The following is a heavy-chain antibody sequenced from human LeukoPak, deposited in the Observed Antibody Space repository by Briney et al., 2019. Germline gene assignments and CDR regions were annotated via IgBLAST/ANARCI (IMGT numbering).Heavy chain of an antibody. CDR2: ISAYNGNT. CDR3: AKVMPPGRIRFYSYYMDV. J-gene: IGHJ6*03. Sequence: ASVKVSCKASGYTFTSYGISWVRQAPGQGLEWMGWISAYNGNTNYAQKLQGRVTMTTDTSTSTAYMELRSLRSDDTAVYYCAKVMPPGRIRFYSYYMDVWGKGTTVTVS. D-gene: IGHD2-15*01. CDR1: GYTFTSYG. V-gene: IGHV1-18*01.